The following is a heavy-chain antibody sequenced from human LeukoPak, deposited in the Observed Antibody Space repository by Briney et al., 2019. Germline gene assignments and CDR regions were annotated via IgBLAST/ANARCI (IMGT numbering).Heavy chain of an antibody. CDR1: GYTFTSYD. J-gene: IGHJ6*03. CDR2: MNPNSGNT. V-gene: IGHV1-8*01. Sequence: GASVKVSCKASGYTFTSYDINWVRQATGQGLEWMGWMNPNSGNTGYAQKFQGRVTMTRNTSISTAYMELSSLRSEDTAVYYCARDYVASSTSIWSYYYLDVWGKGTTVTVSS. D-gene: IGHD2-2*01. CDR3: ARDYVASSTSIWSYYYLDV.